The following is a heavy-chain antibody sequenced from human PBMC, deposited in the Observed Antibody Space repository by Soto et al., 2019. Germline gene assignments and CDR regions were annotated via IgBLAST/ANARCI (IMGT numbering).Heavy chain of an antibody. J-gene: IGHJ4*02. V-gene: IGHV5-51*01. CDR1: GYTFTSYW. D-gene: IGHD2-15*01. CDR3: LRSGTSSGRFSDY. Sequence: GESLKISCKGSGYTFTSYWIGWVRQMPGEGLEWMGVIYPSDSDIRYSPSFQGKVTISADKSITTAYLQWSSLKAADTALYYCLRSGTSSGRFSDYWGQGTLVTVSS. CDR2: IYPSDSDI.